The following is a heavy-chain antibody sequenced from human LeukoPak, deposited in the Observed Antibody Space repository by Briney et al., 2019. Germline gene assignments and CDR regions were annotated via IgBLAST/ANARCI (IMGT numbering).Heavy chain of an antibody. J-gene: IGHJ4*02. CDR2: IYSGGST. CDR1: GFTVSSNY. V-gene: IGHV3-66*02. CDR3: ARAGSYYYGSGSYYTDY. Sequence: GGSLRPSCAASGFTVSSNYMSWVRQAPGKGLEWVSVIYSGGSTYYADSVKGRFTISRDNSKNTLYLQMNSLRAEDTAVYYCARAGSYYYGSGSYYTDYWGQGTLVTVSS. D-gene: IGHD3-10*01.